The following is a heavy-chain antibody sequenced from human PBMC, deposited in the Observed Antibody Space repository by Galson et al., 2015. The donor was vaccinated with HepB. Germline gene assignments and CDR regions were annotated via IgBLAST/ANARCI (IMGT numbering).Heavy chain of an antibody. CDR2: VYSGGET. CDR3: ATDGPNGGGWSVY. CDR1: GFTVSTNY. Sequence: SLRLSCAASGFTVSTNYMTWVRQPPGKGLEWVSSVYSGGETYYADSVGGRFATSRDNSKNTLYLQMNSLRAEDTAVYYCATDGPNGGGWSVYWCQGALLSASP. J-gene: IGHJ4*02. V-gene: IGHV3-53*01. D-gene: IGHD6-19*01.